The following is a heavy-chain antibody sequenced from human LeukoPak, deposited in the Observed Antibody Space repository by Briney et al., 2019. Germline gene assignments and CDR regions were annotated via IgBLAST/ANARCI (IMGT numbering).Heavy chain of an antibody. J-gene: IGHJ4*02. Sequence: PSETLSLTCTVSGDPISTFYWNWIRQPPGKGLEWIGYIYYSGSTNYNPSLKSRVTISVDTSKNQFSLKLSSVTAADTAVYYCARDRYSYGPTRDWGQGTLVTVSS. CDR1: GDPISTFY. CDR3: ARDRYSYGPTRD. V-gene: IGHV4-59*01. CDR2: IYYSGST. D-gene: IGHD5-18*01.